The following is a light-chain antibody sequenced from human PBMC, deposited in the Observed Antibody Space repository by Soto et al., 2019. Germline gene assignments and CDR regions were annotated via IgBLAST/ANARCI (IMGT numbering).Light chain of an antibody. CDR2: RAS. V-gene: IGKV1-5*03. CDR3: QQYNTDSHT. J-gene: IGKJ2*01. Sequence: DIQMTQSPSTLSASVGDRVTITCRASQSIRNWLAWYQQKPGKAPKLLIYRASALERGVPSRFTGSGSGTEFTLTISSLQPDDFAIYFCQQYNTDSHTFGQGTKLEIK. CDR1: QSIRNW.